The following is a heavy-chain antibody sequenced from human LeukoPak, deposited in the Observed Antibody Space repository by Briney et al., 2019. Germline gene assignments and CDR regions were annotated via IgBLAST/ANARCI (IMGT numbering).Heavy chain of an antibody. CDR3: AKDHPEKSLDY. V-gene: IGHV3-48*03. CDR2: ISTSGNMM. Sequence: PGGSLRLSCAASGFTFSSYGMNWVRQAPGMGLEWVAYISTSGNMMFYADSVKGRFTISRDNARNSLYLQMNSLRAEDTAVYYCAKDHPEKSLDYWGQGTLVTVSS. CDR1: GFTFSSYG. J-gene: IGHJ4*02.